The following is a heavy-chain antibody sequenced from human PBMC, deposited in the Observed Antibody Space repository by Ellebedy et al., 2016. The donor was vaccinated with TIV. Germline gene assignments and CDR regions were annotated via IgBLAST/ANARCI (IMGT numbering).Heavy chain of an antibody. D-gene: IGHD6-25*01. CDR2: INQDGGQT. CDR3: GTPIESSDSA. CDR1: GFSFNSYS. J-gene: IGHJ5*02. Sequence: GESLKISCAASGFSFNSYSMSWVRQAPGEGLEWVATINQDGGQTWYVDSVKGRFTISRDNARNSLYLQMNSLRAEDTAVYYCGTPIESSDSAWGQGTLVTVSS. V-gene: IGHV3-7*01.